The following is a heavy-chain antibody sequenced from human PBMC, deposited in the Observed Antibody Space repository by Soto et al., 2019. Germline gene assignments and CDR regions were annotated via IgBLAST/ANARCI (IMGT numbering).Heavy chain of an antibody. CDR2: ISAHNRNT. D-gene: IGHD1-1*01. V-gene: IGHV1-18*01. CDR1: GYTFTSYG. Sequence: QVHLVQSGAEVKKPGASVKVSCKGSGYTFTSYGITWVRQAPGQGLEWMGWISAHNRNTNYAQKLQGRVTVTRDTSTSTAYMELRRLRSGDTAVYYCARGRYGDYWGRGALVTVSS. CDR3: ARGRYGDY. J-gene: IGHJ4*02.